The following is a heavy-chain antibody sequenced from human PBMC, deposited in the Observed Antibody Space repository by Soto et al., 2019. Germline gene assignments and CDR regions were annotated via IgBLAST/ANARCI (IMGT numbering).Heavy chain of an antibody. J-gene: IGHJ4*02. CDR1: GFTFSSYG. CDR3: ARDGGYYGSGSPEGNYFDY. Sequence: GGSLRLSCAASGFTFSSYGMHWVRQAPGKGLDWVAVIWYDGSNKYYEESVKGRFTISRDNSKNTLYLQMNSLRAEDTAVYYCARDGGYYGSGSPEGNYFDYWGQGTLVTVSS. V-gene: IGHV3-33*01. D-gene: IGHD3-10*01. CDR2: IWYDGSNK.